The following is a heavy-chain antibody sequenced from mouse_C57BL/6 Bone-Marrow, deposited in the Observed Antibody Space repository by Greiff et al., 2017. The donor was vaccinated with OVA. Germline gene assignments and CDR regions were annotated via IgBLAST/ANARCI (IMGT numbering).Heavy chain of an antibody. V-gene: IGHV14-4*01. CDR3: TTLLLRSYAMDY. CDR2: IDPENGDT. D-gene: IGHD1-1*01. CDR1: GFNIKDDY. J-gene: IGHJ4*01. Sequence: EVKLQESGAELVRPGASVKLSCTASGFNIKDDYMHWVKQRPEQGLEWIGWIDPENGDTEYASKFQGKATITADTSSNTAYLQLSSLTSEDTAVYYCTTLLLRSYAMDYWGQGTSVTVSS.